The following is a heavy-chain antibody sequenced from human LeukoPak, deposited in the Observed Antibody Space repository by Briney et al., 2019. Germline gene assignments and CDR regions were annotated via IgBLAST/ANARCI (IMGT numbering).Heavy chain of an antibody. V-gene: IGHV3-30*04. Sequence: GGSLRLSCAASGFTFSSYAMHWVRQAPGKGLKGVAVISYDGSNKYYTDSVKGRFTIPRDNSKNMLYLKMSSLRAEDTAVYYCARASTGYSSSWYFPSYYYYGMDVWGQGTTVTVSS. CDR2: ISYDGSNK. D-gene: IGHD6-13*01. CDR1: GFTFSSYA. J-gene: IGHJ6*02. CDR3: ARASTGYSSSWYFPSYYYYGMDV.